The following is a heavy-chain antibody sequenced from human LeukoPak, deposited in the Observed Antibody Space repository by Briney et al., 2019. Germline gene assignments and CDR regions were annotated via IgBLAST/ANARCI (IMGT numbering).Heavy chain of an antibody. J-gene: IGHJ4*02. CDR3: ARVRNQLWLYYFDY. D-gene: IGHD5-18*01. CDR2: IGSNGGST. V-gene: IGHV3-64*01. Sequence: GGSLRLSCAASGFTFSSYAMHWVRQAPGKGLEYVSAIGSNGGSTYYANSVKGRFTISRDNSKNTLYLQMGSLRAEDMAVYYCARVRNQLWLYYFDYWGQGTLVTVSS. CDR1: GFTFSSYA.